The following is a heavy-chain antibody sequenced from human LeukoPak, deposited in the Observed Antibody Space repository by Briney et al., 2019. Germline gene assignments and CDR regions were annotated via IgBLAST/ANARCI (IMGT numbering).Heavy chain of an antibody. D-gene: IGHD3-10*01. Sequence: PGGSLRLSCAASGFTFSNYAMTWVRQAPGKGLEWVSHISGSGDSTYYADSVKGRFTISRDNFKNTLYLQMNSLKSEDTAVYYCSTDQGYGSGSYYWFDPWGQGTLVTVSS. CDR3: STDQGYGSGSYYWFDP. J-gene: IGHJ5*02. V-gene: IGHV3-23*01. CDR1: GFTFSNYA. CDR2: ISGSGDST.